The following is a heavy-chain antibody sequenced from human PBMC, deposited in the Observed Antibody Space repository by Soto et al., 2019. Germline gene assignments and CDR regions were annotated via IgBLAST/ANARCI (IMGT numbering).Heavy chain of an antibody. CDR3: ARAGSGSPFFYGMDV. D-gene: IGHD3-10*01. V-gene: IGHV4-30-4*01. Sequence: PSETLSLTCTVSGGSISSGDYYWSWIRQPPGKGLEWIGYIYYSGSTYYNPSLKSRVTISVDTSKNRFSLKLSSVTAADTAVYYCARAGSGSPFFYGMDVWGQGTTVTVSS. CDR2: IYYSGST. CDR1: GGSISSGDYY. J-gene: IGHJ6*02.